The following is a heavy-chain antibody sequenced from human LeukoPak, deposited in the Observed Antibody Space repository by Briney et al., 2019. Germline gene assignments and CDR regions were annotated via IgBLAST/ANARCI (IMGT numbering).Heavy chain of an antibody. Sequence: SETLSLTCTVSGGSISSSSYYWGWIRQPPGKGLEWIGSIYYSGSTYYNPSLKSRVTISVDTSKNQFSLKLSSVTAADTAVYYCARDFGGGYSGYGPYFPDYWGQGTLVTVSP. CDR3: ARDFGGGYSGYGPYFPDY. V-gene: IGHV4-39*07. CDR1: GGSISSSSYY. D-gene: IGHD5-12*01. J-gene: IGHJ4*02. CDR2: IYYSGST.